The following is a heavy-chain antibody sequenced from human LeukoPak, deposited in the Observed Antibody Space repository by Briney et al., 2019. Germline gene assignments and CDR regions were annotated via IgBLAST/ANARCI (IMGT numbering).Heavy chain of an antibody. D-gene: IGHD2-2*01. J-gene: IGHJ3*02. V-gene: IGHV4-59*08. CDR3: ARVQDIVVVPAAMGAFDI. CDR2: IYYSGST. CDR1: GGSISSYY. Sequence: PSETLSLTCTVSGGSISSYYWSWIRQPPGKGLEWIGYIYYSGSTNYNPSLKSRVTISVHTSKNKFSLKLSSVTAADTAVYYCARVQDIVVVPAAMGAFDIWGQGTMVTVSS.